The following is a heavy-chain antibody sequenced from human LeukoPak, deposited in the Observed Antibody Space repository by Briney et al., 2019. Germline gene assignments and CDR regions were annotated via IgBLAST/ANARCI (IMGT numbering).Heavy chain of an antibody. CDR3: AKCSGGSCYASGAFDY. Sequence: GGSLRVSCAASGFTFSNYVMSWVRQAPGKGLEWVSGISGSGDATWYADSVKGRFTISRDNSKNTVNLQMNSLRPEDTAVYYCAKCSGGSCYASGAFDYWGQGTLVTVSS. V-gene: IGHV3-23*01. D-gene: IGHD2-15*01. CDR2: ISGSGDAT. J-gene: IGHJ4*02. CDR1: GFTFSNYV.